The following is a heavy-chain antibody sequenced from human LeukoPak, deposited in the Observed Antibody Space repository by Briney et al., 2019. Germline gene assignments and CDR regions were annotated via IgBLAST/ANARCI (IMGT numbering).Heavy chain of an antibody. CDR2: ISSSGVSK. V-gene: IGHV3-11*04. CDR3: TRGRGSGRWLDY. CDR1: GVTFSDYN. J-gene: IGHJ4*02. D-gene: IGHD3-10*01. Sequence: GGSLRLSCAASGVTFSDYNRSWVRQPPGKGLEWLSYISSSGVSKYCADSVKGRFTISRDNARKLLVLQMNSLRYRYAAVYYCTRGRGSGRWLDYWGQGTLVTVSS.